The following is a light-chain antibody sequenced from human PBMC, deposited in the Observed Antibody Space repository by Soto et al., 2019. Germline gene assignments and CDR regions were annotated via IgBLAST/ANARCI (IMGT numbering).Light chain of an antibody. V-gene: IGKV2-30*02. CDR3: LHATHWPHT. CDR1: RSLVHSDGNIY. Sequence: DVVLTQSPLSLSVTLGQPASISCGSSRSLVHSDGNIYLIWFQQRPGQSPRRLIYQVSNRDSGVPDRFSGSGSVTDFTLKISRVEAEYVGVYYCLHATHWPHTFGHGTKVDIK. J-gene: IGKJ2*01. CDR2: QVS.